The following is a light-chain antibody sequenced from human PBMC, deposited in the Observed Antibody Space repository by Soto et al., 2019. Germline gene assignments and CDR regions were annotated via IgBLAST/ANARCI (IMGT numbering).Light chain of an antibody. V-gene: IGKV3-20*01. CDR2: DAS. Sequence: TVLTQSPGTLSLSPGERATLSCMASQSVSSSSLAWYQHKPGQAPRLLIYDASSRATGIPDRFSGSGSGTDFTLTISRLEPEDFAVYYCQQYGNSPLTFGPGTKGDI. CDR1: QSVSSSS. J-gene: IGKJ3*01. CDR3: QQYGNSPLT.